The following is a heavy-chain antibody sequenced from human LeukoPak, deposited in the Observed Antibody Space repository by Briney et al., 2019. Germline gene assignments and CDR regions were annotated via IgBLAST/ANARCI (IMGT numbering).Heavy chain of an antibody. D-gene: IGHD3-3*01. CDR1: GYSISSGYY. J-gene: IGHJ5*02. CDR2: IYHSGST. V-gene: IGHV4-38-2*02. Sequence: SETLSLTCTVSGYSISSGYYWGWIRQPPGKGLEWIGSIYHSGSTYYNPSLKSRVTISVDTSKNQFSLKLSSATAADTAVYYCARSHDDFWSGQARADEPAGFDPWGQGTLVTVSS. CDR3: ARSHDDFWSGQARADEPAGFDP.